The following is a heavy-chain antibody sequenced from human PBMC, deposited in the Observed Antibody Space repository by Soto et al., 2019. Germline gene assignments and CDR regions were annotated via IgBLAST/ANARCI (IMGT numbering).Heavy chain of an antibody. CDR1: GFTFSSYA. D-gene: IGHD2-2*01. CDR3: AKLPLSMQYFDY. J-gene: IGHJ4*02. Sequence: GGSLRLSCAASGFTFSSYAVSWVRQAPGKGLAWVSSISETGGSTYYAASVKGRFTISRDNSKNTLYLQMSSLRAEDTAAYYCAKLPLSMQYFDYWGQGTLVTVSS. CDR2: ISETGGST. V-gene: IGHV3-23*01.